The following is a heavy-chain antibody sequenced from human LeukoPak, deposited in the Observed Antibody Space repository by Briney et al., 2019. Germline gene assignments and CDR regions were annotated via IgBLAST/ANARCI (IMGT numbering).Heavy chain of an antibody. J-gene: IGHJ4*02. Sequence: GGSLRLSCAASGFTFSSYEMNWVRQAPGKGLEWVSSISSSSNYIYYADSVKGRFTISRDNAKNSLYLQMNSLRAEDTAVYYCARDYGINYGFDYWGQGTLVTVSS. CDR1: GFTFSSYE. D-gene: IGHD3-10*01. V-gene: IGHV3-21*01. CDR3: ARDYGINYGFDY. CDR2: ISSSSNYI.